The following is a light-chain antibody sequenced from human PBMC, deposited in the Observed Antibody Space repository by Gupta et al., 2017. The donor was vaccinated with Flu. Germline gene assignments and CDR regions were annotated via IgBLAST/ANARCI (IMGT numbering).Light chain of an antibody. CDR2: GAS. Sequence: GTLSLSPGERATLSCRASQSLSSSYVAWYQQRPGQRPRLLIYGASSRATGSPDRFSGGGSGTDFTLTISRLEPEDFAVYYCQQYDLSPKTFGQGTKVEV. V-gene: IGKV3-20*01. CDR1: QSLSSSY. CDR3: QQYDLSPKT. J-gene: IGKJ1*01.